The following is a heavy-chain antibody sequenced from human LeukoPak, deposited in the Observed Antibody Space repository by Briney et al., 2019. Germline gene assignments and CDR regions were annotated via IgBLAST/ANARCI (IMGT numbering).Heavy chain of an antibody. J-gene: IGHJ3*02. CDR1: GFTVSSNY. D-gene: IGHD1-7*01. CDR2: TYSGGST. V-gene: IGHV3-66*01. CDR3: ARDWNYAVSNTDAFDI. Sequence: GGSLRLSCAASGFTVSSNYMSWVRQAPGKGLEWVSLTYSGGSTYYADSVKGRFTISRDNSKNMLYLQMNSLRAEDTAVYYCARDWNYAVSNTDAFDIWGQGTMVTVSS.